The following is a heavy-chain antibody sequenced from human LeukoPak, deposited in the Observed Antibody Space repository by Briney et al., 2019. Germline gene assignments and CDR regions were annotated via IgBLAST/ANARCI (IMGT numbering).Heavy chain of an antibody. CDR1: GFTFSSYAM. CDR2: IYHSGST. CDR3: ARARYYYGSGSYYYYYYYMDV. D-gene: IGHD3-10*01. V-gene: IGHV4-4*02. Sequence: GSLRLSCAASGFTFSSYAMSWVRQPPGKGLEWIGEIYHSGSTNYNPSLKSRVTISVDKSKNQFSLKLSSVTAADTAVYYCARARYYYGSGSYYYYYYYMDVWGKGTTVTVSS. J-gene: IGHJ6*03.